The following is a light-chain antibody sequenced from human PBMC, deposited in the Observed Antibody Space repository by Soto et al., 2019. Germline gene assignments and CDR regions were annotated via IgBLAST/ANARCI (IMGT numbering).Light chain of an antibody. J-gene: IGKJ2*01. CDR1: QSISSW. Sequence: DIQMTQSPSTLSASVGDRVTITCRASQSISSWLAWYQQKPGKAPKLLIYDASSLESGVPSRFSGSGSGTEFTLTIRSLQAHDFATYSCQQYNSYSLTFGQGTKLEIK. V-gene: IGKV1-5*01. CDR2: DAS. CDR3: QQYNSYSLT.